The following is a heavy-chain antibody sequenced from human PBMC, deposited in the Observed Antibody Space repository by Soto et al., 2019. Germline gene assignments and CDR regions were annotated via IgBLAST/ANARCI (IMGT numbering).Heavy chain of an antibody. Sequence: GGSLRLSCATSGFTFSSYAMHWVRQAPGKGLEWVAVISYDGSNKYYADSVKGRFTISRDNSKNTLYLQMNSLRAEDTAVYYCARDSGYSSSGYGMDVWGQGTTVTVSS. CDR1: GFTFSSYA. CDR3: ARDSGYSSSGYGMDV. V-gene: IGHV3-30-3*01. J-gene: IGHJ6*02. CDR2: ISYDGSNK. D-gene: IGHD6-13*01.